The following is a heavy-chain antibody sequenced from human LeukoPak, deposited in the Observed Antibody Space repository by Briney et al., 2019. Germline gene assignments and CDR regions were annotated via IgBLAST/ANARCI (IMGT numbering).Heavy chain of an antibody. CDR2: ITGSGGST. Sequence: PGGSLRLSCAASGFTFSSYAMSWVRQAPGKGLEWVSSITGSGGSTYYGDSVLGRFTISRDNSKNTLYLQMNSLRAEDTAIYYCAKFSGVQFDRSSYSEFYYVMDVWGQGTTVTVSS. D-gene: IGHD3-22*01. CDR1: GFTFSSYA. V-gene: IGHV3-23*01. CDR3: AKFSGVQFDRSSYSEFYYVMDV. J-gene: IGHJ6*02.